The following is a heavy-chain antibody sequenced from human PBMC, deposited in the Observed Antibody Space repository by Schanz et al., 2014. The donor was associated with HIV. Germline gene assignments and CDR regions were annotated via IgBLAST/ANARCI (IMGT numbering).Heavy chain of an antibody. D-gene: IGHD1-26*01. V-gene: IGHV1-18*01. J-gene: IGHJ4*02. CDR2: ISAYSGNT. Sequence: QVQLVQSGAEMKKPGASVKVSCKASGYTFTSYGISWVRQAPGQGLEWRGWISAYSGNTNYSQKFQGRVTITADETTSTAYMELSSLRSEDTAVYYCARGRYSGSYFNYWGQGTRVTVSS. CDR1: GYTFTSYG. CDR3: ARGRYSGSYFNY.